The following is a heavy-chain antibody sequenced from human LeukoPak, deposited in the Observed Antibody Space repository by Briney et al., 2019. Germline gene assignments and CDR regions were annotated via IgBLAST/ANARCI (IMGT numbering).Heavy chain of an antibody. V-gene: IGHV3-74*01. CDR2: LYSDARVT. D-gene: IGHD5-12*01. Sequence: PGGCLRLSRGAPVFTFSGNRMHGVPDAPGRGLVWVSRLYSDARVTNYADSVKGRFTISSDNAKNTLYLLMNSLTAEDTAVYYCARVPGYSGYFYGMDVWGQGTTVTVSS. CDR3: ARVPGYSGYFYGMDV. J-gene: IGHJ6*02. CDR1: VFTFSGNR.